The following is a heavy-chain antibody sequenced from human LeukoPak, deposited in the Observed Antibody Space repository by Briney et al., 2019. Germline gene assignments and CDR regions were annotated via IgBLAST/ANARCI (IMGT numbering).Heavy chain of an antibody. V-gene: IGHV1-46*01. CDR1: GHTFTSYY. D-gene: IGHD5-24*01. Sequence: ASVKVSCKASGHTFTSYYMHWVRQAPGQGLEWMGIINPSGGSTSYAQKFQGRVTMTRDTSTSTVYMELSSLRSEDTAVYYCAGGKKMATIWYYYYGMDVWGQGTTVTVSS. CDR3: AGGKKMATIWYYYYGMDV. J-gene: IGHJ6*02. CDR2: INPSGGST.